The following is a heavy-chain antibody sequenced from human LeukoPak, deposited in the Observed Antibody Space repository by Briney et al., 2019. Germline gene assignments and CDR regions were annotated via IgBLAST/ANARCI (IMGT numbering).Heavy chain of an antibody. J-gene: IGHJ5*02. CDR1: GYTFTSYD. V-gene: IGHV1-8*01. D-gene: IGHD3-10*01. Sequence: ASVEVSCKASGYTFTSYDINWVRQATGQGLEWMGWMNPNSGNTGYAQKFQGRVTMTRNTSISTAYMELSSLRSEDTAVYYCARVPVWFGELADNNWFDPWGQGTLVTVSS. CDR2: MNPNSGNT. CDR3: ARVPVWFGELADNNWFDP.